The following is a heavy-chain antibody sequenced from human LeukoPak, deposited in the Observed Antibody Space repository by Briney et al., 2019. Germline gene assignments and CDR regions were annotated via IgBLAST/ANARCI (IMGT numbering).Heavy chain of an antibody. CDR2: ISSSGSAT. D-gene: IGHD1-26*01. CDR3: ARVMRSGSPFDY. CDR1: GFTFSSYS. V-gene: IGHV3-48*04. J-gene: IGHJ4*02. Sequence: GGSLRLSCAASGFTFSSYSMNWVRQAPGKGLEWVSYISSSGSATHYADSVKGRFTISRDNAKNSLYLQMNSLRAEDTAVYYCARVMRSGSPFDYWGQGTLVTVSS.